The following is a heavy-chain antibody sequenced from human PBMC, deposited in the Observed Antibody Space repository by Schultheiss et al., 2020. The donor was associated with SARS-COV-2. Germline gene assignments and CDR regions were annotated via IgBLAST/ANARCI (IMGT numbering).Heavy chain of an antibody. CDR2: ISSSSSYI. D-gene: IGHD5-24*01. V-gene: IGHV3-21*04. J-gene: IGHJ4*02. CDR3: AKDMWEMATPDY. Sequence: GESLKISCAASGFTFSSYSMNWVRQAPGKGLEWVSSISSSSSYIYYADSVKGRFTISRDNAKNSLYLQMNSLRAEDTAVYYCAKDMWEMATPDYWGQGTLVTVSS. CDR1: GFTFSSYS.